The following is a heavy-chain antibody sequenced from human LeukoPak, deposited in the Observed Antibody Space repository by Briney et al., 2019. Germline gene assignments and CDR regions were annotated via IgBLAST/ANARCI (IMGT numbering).Heavy chain of an antibody. Sequence: GGSLRLSCEASGFSIKIYEINWVRQAPGKALEWVSYISSRGTTMYYADSVKGRFTVSRDNAENSVYLQMNSVKAEDTAVYYCARENVNGYHSFDFWGQGTLVVVSS. J-gene: IGHJ4*02. V-gene: IGHV3-48*03. CDR2: ISSRGTTM. CDR3: ARENVNGYHSFDF. D-gene: IGHD5-12*01. CDR1: GFSIKIYE.